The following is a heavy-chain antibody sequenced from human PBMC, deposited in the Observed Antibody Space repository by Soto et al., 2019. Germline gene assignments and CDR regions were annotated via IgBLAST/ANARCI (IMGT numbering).Heavy chain of an antibody. J-gene: IGHJ4*02. D-gene: IGHD3-10*01. Sequence: GGSLRLSCAASGFTFSSYGMHWVRQAPGKGLGWVSFISYDGSNKYYADSVKGRFTISRDNSKNTLYLQMNSLRAEDTAVYYCAKGTYYYGSAPYYFDYWGQGTLVTVSS. V-gene: IGHV3-30*18. CDR2: ISYDGSNK. CDR1: GFTFSSYG. CDR3: AKGTYYYGSAPYYFDY.